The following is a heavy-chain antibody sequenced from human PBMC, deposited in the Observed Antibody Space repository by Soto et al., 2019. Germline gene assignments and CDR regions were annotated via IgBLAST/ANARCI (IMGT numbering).Heavy chain of an antibody. J-gene: IGHJ3*02. CDR3: ARGAAYYYDSSGYSAAFDI. CDR2: ISFDGRKK. V-gene: IGHV3-30*03. Sequence: GGSLRLSCAASGFTFSSHGMHWVRQAPGKGLEWVAVISFDGRKKYYADSVKGRFTISRDNSKNTLDLQMNSLRGEDTATYYCARGAAYYYDSSGYSAAFDIWGQGTLVTVSS. D-gene: IGHD3-22*01. CDR1: GFTFSSHG.